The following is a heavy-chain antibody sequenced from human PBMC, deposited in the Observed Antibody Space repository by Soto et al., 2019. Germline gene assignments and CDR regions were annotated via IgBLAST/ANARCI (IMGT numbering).Heavy chain of an antibody. Sequence: SVKVSCKASGGTFSSYAISWVRQAPGQGLEWMGGIIPIFGTANYAQKFQGRVTITADESTSTAYMELSSLRSEDTAVYYCARPYDSSGYYYQYYFDYWGQGTLVTVSS. CDR2: IIPIFGTA. CDR3: ARPYDSSGYYYQYYFDY. V-gene: IGHV1-69*13. CDR1: GGTFSSYA. J-gene: IGHJ4*02. D-gene: IGHD3-22*01.